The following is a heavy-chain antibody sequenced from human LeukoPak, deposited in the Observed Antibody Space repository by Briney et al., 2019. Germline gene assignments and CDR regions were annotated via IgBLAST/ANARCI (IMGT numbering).Heavy chain of an antibody. CDR1: GHTVVNYY. J-gene: IGHJ6*03. D-gene: IGHD3-10*01. Sequence: ASVKVSCKLSGHTVVNYYINWMRQAPGQGLEWMGWINPKNGGTKYAQTFQGRVTMTWDTSISTAYMELSRLTSDDTAVYYCARAPYYYGSGSYPVGYYYMDVWGKGTTVTVSS. CDR2: INPKNGGT. V-gene: IGHV1-2*02. CDR3: ARAPYYYGSGSYPVGYYYMDV.